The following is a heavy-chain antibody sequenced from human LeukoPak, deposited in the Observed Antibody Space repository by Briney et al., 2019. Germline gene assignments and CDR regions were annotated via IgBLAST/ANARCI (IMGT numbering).Heavy chain of an antibody. D-gene: IGHD3-10*01. CDR2: LSGSGGST. CDR3: TKDRGYYGSGSYYEDY. CDR1: GFTFSSYA. J-gene: IGHJ4*02. Sequence: GGSLRLSCAASGFTFSSYAMSWVRQAPGKGLEWVSALSGSGGSTYYADSVKGRFTISRDNSKNTLYLQMNSLRAEDTAVYYCTKDRGYYGSGSYYEDYWGQGTLVTVSS. V-gene: IGHV3-23*01.